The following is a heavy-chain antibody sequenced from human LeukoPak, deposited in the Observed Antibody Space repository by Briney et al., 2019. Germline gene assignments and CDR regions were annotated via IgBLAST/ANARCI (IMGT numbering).Heavy chain of an antibody. CDR3: AKDRETYEYTFDY. D-gene: IGHD6-6*01. J-gene: IGHJ4*02. Sequence: PGKSLRLSCAASGFSFNTYGIHWVRQAPGKGLEWVAVMWYDGSKDYYADSVKGRFTISRDTSKNTLYLQMNNLRAEDTAVYYCAKDRETYEYTFDYRGQGTLVTVSS. V-gene: IGHV3-33*06. CDR1: GFSFNTYG. CDR2: MWYDGSKD.